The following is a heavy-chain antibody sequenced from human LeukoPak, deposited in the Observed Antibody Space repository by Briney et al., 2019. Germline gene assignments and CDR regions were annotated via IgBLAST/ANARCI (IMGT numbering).Heavy chain of an antibody. D-gene: IGHD2-15*01. CDR2: IFWDGNR. CDR1: GFSITTNGVG. Sequence: SGPTLVNPTQTLPLTCTVTGFSITTNGVGVGWIRQAPGKALEWLAIIFWDGNRRYNSSLRSRLTITSDNSKNQVALTMTNIDPVDTATYFCAHSLRRPSCSGGNCYYFDYWGQGTLVTVSS. V-gene: IGHV2-5*02. J-gene: IGHJ4*02. CDR3: AHSLRRPSCSGGNCYYFDY.